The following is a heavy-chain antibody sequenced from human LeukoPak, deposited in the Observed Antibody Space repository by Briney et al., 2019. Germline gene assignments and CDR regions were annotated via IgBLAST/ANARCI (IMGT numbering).Heavy chain of an antibody. D-gene: IGHD3-10*01. CDR3: ARDCWDYGSGSYCGIDY. J-gene: IGHJ4*02. CDR1: GFTFSSYN. Sequence: GGSLRLSCAASGFTFSSYNMNWVRQAPGKGLEWVSSITSSSNYIYYADSVKGRFTISRDNAKNSLYLQMNSLRAKDTTVYYCARDCWDYGSGSYCGIDYWGQGTLVTVSS. CDR2: ITSSSNYI. V-gene: IGHV3-21*03.